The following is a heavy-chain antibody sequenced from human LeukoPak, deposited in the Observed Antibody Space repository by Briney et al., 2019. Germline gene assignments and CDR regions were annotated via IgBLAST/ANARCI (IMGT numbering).Heavy chain of an antibody. CDR1: GGSISSYY. V-gene: IGHV4-59*01. J-gene: IGHJ6*02. Sequence: PSETLSLTRTVSGGSISSYYWSWIRQPPGKGLEWIGYIYYSGSTNYNPSLKSRVTISVDTSKNQFSLKLSSVTAADTAVYYCAREPITIFGVVNGMDVWGQGTTVTVSS. CDR2: IYYSGST. CDR3: AREPITIFGVVNGMDV. D-gene: IGHD3-3*01.